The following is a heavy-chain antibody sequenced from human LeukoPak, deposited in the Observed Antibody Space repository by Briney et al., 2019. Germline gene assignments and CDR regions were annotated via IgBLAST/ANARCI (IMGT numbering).Heavy chain of an antibody. Sequence: ASVKVSCKASGYTFTSYYMHWVRQAPGQGLEWMGGIIPIFGTANYAQKFQGRVTITADESTSTAYMELSSLRSEDTAVYYCARDLISGSWLSWGQGTLVTVSS. D-gene: IGHD1-26*01. CDR3: ARDLISGSWLS. J-gene: IGHJ4*02. CDR2: IIPIFGTA. CDR1: GYTFTSYY. V-gene: IGHV1-69*13.